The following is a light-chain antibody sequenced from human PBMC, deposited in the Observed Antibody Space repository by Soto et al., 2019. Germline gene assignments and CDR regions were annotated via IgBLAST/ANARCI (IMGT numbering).Light chain of an antibody. CDR3: QSYDSSLSAPV. CDR1: SSNIGAGYD. V-gene: IGLV1-40*01. Sequence: QSVLTQPPSVSGAPGQRVTISCTGSSSNIGAGYDVHWYQQLPGTAPKLIIYGNSNRPSGVPDRFSGSKSGTSASLAITGLQAEDEADYYCQSYDSSLSAPVFGTGTKVTVL. J-gene: IGLJ1*01. CDR2: GNS.